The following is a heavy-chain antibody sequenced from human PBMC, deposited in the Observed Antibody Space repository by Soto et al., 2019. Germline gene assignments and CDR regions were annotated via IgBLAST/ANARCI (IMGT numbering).Heavy chain of an antibody. CDR3: ARGLITGSHYSGGWYYFDS. CDR1: GGSIRSYY. Sequence: SETLSLTCTVSGGSIRSYYWTWIRQTPGKGLQWIGQINHSGSASYNPSLKSRVTISVHTSNSQFSLELSSVTAADTAVYYCARGLITGSHYSGGWYYFDSWGQGTQVTVSS. D-gene: IGHD6-19*01. V-gene: IGHV4-34*01. J-gene: IGHJ4*02. CDR2: INHSGSA.